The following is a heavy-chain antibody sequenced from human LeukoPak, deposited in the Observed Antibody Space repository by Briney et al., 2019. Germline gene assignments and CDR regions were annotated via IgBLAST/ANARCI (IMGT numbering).Heavy chain of an antibody. CDR2: INHSGST. Sequence: SETLSLTCAVYGGSFSGYYWSWIRQPPGKGLEWIGEINHSGSTNYNPSLKSRVTISVDTSKNQFSLKLSSVTAADTAVYYCARGLVATPNDYWGQGTLVTVSS. CDR3: ARGLVATPNDY. J-gene: IGHJ4*02. D-gene: IGHD5-12*01. CDR1: GGSFSGYY. V-gene: IGHV4-34*01.